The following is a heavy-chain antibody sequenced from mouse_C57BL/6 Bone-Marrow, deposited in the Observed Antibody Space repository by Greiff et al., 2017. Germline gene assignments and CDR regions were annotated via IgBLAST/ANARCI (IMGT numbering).Heavy chain of an antibody. CDR1: GFSLTSYG. V-gene: IGHV2-4*02. D-gene: IGHD4-1*01. J-gene: IGHJ4*01. CDR3: ARGLGAMDY. CDR2: IWSGGST. Sequence: VQLQESGPGLVQPSQSLSITCTVSGFSLTSYGVHWVRQPPGKGLEWLGVIWSGGSTDYNAACISRLSISKDNSKSQVFFKMNSLQADDTAIYYCARGLGAMDYWGQGTSVTVSS.